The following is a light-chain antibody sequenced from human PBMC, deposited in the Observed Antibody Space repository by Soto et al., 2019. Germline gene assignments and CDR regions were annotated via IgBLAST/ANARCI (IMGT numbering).Light chain of an antibody. J-gene: IGLJ2*01. V-gene: IGLV2-14*01. CDR2: DVS. Sequence: QSVLTQPASVSGSPGQSITISCTGTSSDVGGYNYVSWYQQHPGKAPKLVIYDVSNWPSGVSNRFSGSKSGNTASLTISGLQTEDEADYHCSSYRSSSTLVFGGGTKLTVL. CDR1: SSDVGGYNY. CDR3: SSYRSSSTLV.